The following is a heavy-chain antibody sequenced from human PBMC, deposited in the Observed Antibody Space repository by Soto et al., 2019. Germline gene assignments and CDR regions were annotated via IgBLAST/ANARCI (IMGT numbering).Heavy chain of an antibody. Sequence: PGGSLRLSCAASGFTFSSYEMNWVRQAPGKGLEWVSYISSSGSTIYYADSVKGRFTISRDNAKNSLYLQMNSLRAEDTAVYYCATLDAYYDFGGVWGQGTTVTVSS. CDR3: ATLDAYYDFGGV. V-gene: IGHV3-48*03. CDR2: ISSSGSTI. D-gene: IGHD3-3*01. CDR1: GFTFSSYE. J-gene: IGHJ6*02.